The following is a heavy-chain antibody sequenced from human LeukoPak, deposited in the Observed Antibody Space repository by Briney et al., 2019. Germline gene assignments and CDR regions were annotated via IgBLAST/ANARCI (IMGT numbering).Heavy chain of an antibody. D-gene: IGHD7-27*01. V-gene: IGHV4-31*03. CDR1: GGSISSDVYY. CDR2: IYYTGTT. J-gene: IGHJ4*02. CDR3: ARSPGYSFDY. Sequence: SQTLSLTCTVSGGSISSDVYYWSWIRQHPGKGLERIGYIYYTGTTYYNPSLKSRGTISVDTSKNQFSLKLSSVTAADAALYYCARSPGYSFDYWGQGTLVTVSS.